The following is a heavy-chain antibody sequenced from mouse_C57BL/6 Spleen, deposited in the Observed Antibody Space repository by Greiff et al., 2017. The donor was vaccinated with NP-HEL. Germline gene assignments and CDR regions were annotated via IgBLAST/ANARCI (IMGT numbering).Heavy chain of an antibody. CDR2: IYPGNGDT. Sequence: SGAELVRPGASVKMSCKASGYTFTSYNMHWVKQTPRQGLEWIGAIYPGNGDTSYNQKFKGKATLTVDKSSSTAYMQLSSLTSEDSAVYFCASTTVVARYFDVWGTGTTVTVSS. J-gene: IGHJ1*03. D-gene: IGHD1-1*01. CDR1: GYTFTSYN. CDR3: ASTTVVARYFDV. V-gene: IGHV1-12*01.